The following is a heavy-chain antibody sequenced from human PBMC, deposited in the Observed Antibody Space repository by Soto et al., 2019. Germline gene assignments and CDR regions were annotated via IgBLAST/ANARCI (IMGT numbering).Heavy chain of an antibody. CDR2: IIPILGIA. CDR3: ATSPSLRSARAAALPNDY. J-gene: IGHJ4*02. V-gene: IGHV1-69*02. CDR1: GGTFSSYT. D-gene: IGHD2-15*01. Sequence: QVQLVQSGAEVKKPGSSVKVSCKASGGTFSSYTISWVRQAPGQGLEWMGRIIPILGIANYAQKFQGRVTITADKSTSTAYMELSSLRSEDTAVYYCATSPSLRSARAAALPNDYWGQGTLVTVSS.